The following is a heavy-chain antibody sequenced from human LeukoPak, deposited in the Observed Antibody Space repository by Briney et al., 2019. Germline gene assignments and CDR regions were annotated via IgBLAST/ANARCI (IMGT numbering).Heavy chain of an antibody. CDR3: ARLDYGERPGQFDY. D-gene: IGHD4-17*01. CDR1: GGSISSYY. CDR2: IYTSGST. V-gene: IGHV4-4*09. Sequence: SETLSLTCTVSGGSISSYYWSWIRQPPGKGLEWIGYIYTSGSTNYNPSLKSRVTISVDTSKNQFSLKLSSVTAADTAVYYCARLDYGERPGQFDYWGQGTLVTVSS. J-gene: IGHJ4*02.